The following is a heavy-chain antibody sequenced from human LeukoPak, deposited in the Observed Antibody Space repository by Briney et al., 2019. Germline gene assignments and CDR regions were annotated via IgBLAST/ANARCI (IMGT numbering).Heavy chain of an antibody. CDR2: VYYSGST. D-gene: IGHD6-19*01. V-gene: IGHV4-59*01. CDR1: GGSISPYY. J-gene: IGHJ4*02. CDR3: ARYNGGWSYYFDS. Sequence: ASETLSLTCTVSGGSISPYYWSWIRQPPGKGLEWVGYVYYSGSTMYKPSLKSRVTISLDTSKSQFSLRLRSVTVADTAVYYCARYNGGWSYYFDSWGQGTLVTVSS.